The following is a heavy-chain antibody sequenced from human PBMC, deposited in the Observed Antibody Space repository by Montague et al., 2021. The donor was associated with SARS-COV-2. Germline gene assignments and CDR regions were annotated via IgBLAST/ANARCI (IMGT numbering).Heavy chain of an antibody. CDR3: AKGQMSVAENFRH. Sequence: SLRLSFAASGFTFSSYAMNWVRQAPGKGLEWVSLIYNGGLDTFYADSVEGRFTISRDNSNNMLYLQMSSLRAEDTAVYYCAKGQMSVAENFRHWGQGTLVTVSS. CDR1: GFTFSSYA. V-gene: IGHV3-23*03. J-gene: IGHJ1*01. CDR2: IYNGGLDT.